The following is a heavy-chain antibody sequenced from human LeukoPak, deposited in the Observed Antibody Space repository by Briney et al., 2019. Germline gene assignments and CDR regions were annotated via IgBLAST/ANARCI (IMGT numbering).Heavy chain of an antibody. CDR3: ARGAAAGLSFGYMDV. Sequence: GRSLRLSCAASGFTFSSYGMHWVRQAPGKGLEWVAVLWYDGSNKYYADSVKGRFTISRDNSKNTLYLQMNSLRAEDTAVYYCARGAAAGLSFGYMDVWGKGTTVTVCS. CDR1: GFTFSSYG. V-gene: IGHV3-33*01. J-gene: IGHJ6*03. CDR2: LWYDGSNK. D-gene: IGHD6-13*01.